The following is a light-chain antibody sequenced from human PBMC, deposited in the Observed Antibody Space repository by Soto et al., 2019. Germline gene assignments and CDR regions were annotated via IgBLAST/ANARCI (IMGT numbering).Light chain of an antibody. CDR3: QQHYSTPLT. J-gene: IGKJ4*01. Sequence: DIVLTQSPDSLAVFLGARATINCKSSQSVLFSSNNLNYLAWYQQKPGQPPKLLIYWASTRDSGVPDRFSGSGSGTNFTLIINSLQAEDVAVYYCQQHYSTPLTFGGGTNVEIK. V-gene: IGKV4-1*01. CDR1: QSVLFSSNNLNY. CDR2: WAS.